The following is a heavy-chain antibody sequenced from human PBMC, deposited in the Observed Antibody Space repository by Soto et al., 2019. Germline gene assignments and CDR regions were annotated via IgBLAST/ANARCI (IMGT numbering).Heavy chain of an antibody. V-gene: IGHV4-30-4*01. CDR1: NASITSSGYY. D-gene: IGHD1-26*01. J-gene: IGHJ4*02. Sequence: QVQLQESGPRLVEASQTLSLTCTVSNASITSSGYYWSWVRQPPGKRLEWIGYIYHSGSTFYSPSLQSPLTMSVDTSKNQCSLTVRSVTAADTAVYHCARMSGTYYVPDYWGQGTLVTVSS. CDR2: IYHSGST. CDR3: ARMSGTYYVPDY.